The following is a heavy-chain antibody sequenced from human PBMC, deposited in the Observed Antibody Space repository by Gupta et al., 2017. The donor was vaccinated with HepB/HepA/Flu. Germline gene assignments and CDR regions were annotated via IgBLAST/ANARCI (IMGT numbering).Heavy chain of an antibody. D-gene: IGHD3-3*01. Sequence: EVQLVESGGGLVQPGRSLRLPCVTSGFTFYDDAMHWFRQSPGKGLEWVSNINWNSVTIRYEDSGKGRFTISRDNAKNSLYLQMNSLRAEDPALYYCAKEREFGARYGMDVWGQGTTVIVSS. J-gene: IGHJ6*02. V-gene: IGHV3-9*01. CDR1: GFTFYDDA. CDR3: AKEREFGARYGMDV. CDR2: INWNSVTI.